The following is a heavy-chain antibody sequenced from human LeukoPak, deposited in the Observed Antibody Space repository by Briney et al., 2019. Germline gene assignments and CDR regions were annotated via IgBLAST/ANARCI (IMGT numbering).Heavy chain of an antibody. Sequence: PGGSLRLSCAASGFTFSSYAMSWVRQAPGKGLEWVSAISGSGGSTYYADSVKGRFTISRDNSKNTLYLQVNSLRAEDTAVYYCARGHYYDSSAYLRDWGQGTLVTVSS. CDR2: ISGSGGST. J-gene: IGHJ4*02. V-gene: IGHV3-23*01. CDR3: ARGHYYDSSAYLRD. D-gene: IGHD3-22*01. CDR1: GFTFSSYA.